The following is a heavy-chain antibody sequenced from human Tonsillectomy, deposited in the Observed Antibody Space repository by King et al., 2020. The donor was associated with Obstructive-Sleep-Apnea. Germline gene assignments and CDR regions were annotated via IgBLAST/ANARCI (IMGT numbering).Heavy chain of an antibody. CDR3: ARWNEGFDY. J-gene: IGHJ4*02. Sequence: VQLQESGPGLVRPSETLSLTCTVPGGSITNYYWGWIRQPPGKGLEWIGYIYYSVITYYNPALRGRVTISVDTSKTQLSLRVTPVTAADTAEYFCARWNEGFDYWGQGTLVTVSS. D-gene: IGHD1-1*01. CDR1: GGSITNYY. V-gene: IGHV4-59*08. CDR2: IYYSVIT.